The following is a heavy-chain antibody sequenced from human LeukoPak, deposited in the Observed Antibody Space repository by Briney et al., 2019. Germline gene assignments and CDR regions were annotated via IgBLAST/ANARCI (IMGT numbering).Heavy chain of an antibody. CDR2: IYNSGST. D-gene: IGHD3-10*01. J-gene: IGHJ5*02. V-gene: IGHV4-59*01. CDR3: ARVTHPTYYYGSGPWFDP. Sequence: PSETLSLTCSVSGGSISSYSWSWIRQPPGKGPEWIGYIYNSGSTNYNPSLKSRVTISVDTSKNQFSLKLSSVTAADTAVYYCARVTHPTYYYGSGPWFDPWGQGTLVTVSS. CDR1: GGSISSYS.